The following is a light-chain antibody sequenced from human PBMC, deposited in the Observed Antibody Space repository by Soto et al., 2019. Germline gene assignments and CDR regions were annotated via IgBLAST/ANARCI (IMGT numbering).Light chain of an antibody. CDR3: QQANSFPLT. CDR2: TGS. CDR1: QGISNW. Sequence: DIQMTQSPSSVSASVGDRVSITCRASQGISNWLAWYQQKPGRAPKLLIYTGSSLQSGVPSRFGGTGSETDFTLTISSLQPEDVATYYCQQANSFPLTFGGGTKVEIK. J-gene: IGKJ4*01. V-gene: IGKV1-12*01.